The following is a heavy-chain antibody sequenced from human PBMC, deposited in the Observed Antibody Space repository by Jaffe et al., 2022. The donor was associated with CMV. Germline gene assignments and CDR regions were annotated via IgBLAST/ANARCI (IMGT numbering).Heavy chain of an antibody. CDR1: GFTFSSYW. D-gene: IGHD6-13*01. CDR2: IKQDGSEK. V-gene: IGHV3-7*03. CDR3: ARTLRDSSSWSDWWFDP. Sequence: EVQLVESGGGLVQPGGSLRLSCAASGFTFSSYWMSWVRQAPGKGLEWVANIKQDGSEKYYVDSVKGRFTISRDNAKNSLYLQMNSLRAEDTAVYYCARTLRDSSSWSDWWFDPWGQGTLVTVSS. J-gene: IGHJ5*02.